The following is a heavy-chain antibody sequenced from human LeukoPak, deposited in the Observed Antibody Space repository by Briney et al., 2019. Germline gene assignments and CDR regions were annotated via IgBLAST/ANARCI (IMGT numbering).Heavy chain of an antibody. CDR3: AKEYASGWVDY. Sequence: GGSLRLSCAASGFTFSSYGMHWVRQAPGKGLEWVAVISYDGSIKYYADSVKGRFTISRDNSKNTLYLQMNSLRAEDTAVYYCAKEYASGWVDYWGQGTLVTVPS. D-gene: IGHD6-19*01. CDR1: GFTFSSYG. J-gene: IGHJ4*02. V-gene: IGHV3-30*18. CDR2: ISYDGSIK.